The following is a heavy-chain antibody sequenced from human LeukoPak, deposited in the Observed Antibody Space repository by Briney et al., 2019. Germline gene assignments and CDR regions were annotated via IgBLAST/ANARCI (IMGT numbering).Heavy chain of an antibody. D-gene: IGHD3-22*01. CDR1: GFTFSSYW. J-gene: IGHJ4*02. Sequence: PGGSLRLSCAASGFTFSSYWMHWVGQAPGKGLVWVSRINSDGSSTSYADSVKGRFTISRDNAKNTLYLQMNSLRAEDTAVYYCARASTYYYDSSGYYPVDYWGQGTLVTVSS. V-gene: IGHV3-74*01. CDR3: ARASTYYYDSSGYYPVDY. CDR2: INSDGSST.